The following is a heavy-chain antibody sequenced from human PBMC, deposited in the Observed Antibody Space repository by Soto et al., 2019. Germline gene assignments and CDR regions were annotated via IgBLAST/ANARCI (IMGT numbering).Heavy chain of an antibody. CDR2: ISGYNGDT. J-gene: IGHJ6*02. V-gene: IGHV1-18*01. D-gene: IGHD2-8*01. CDR1: GYTFTRYG. CDR3: AKNGQPPYYYYGMDV. Sequence: ASVKVSCKASGYTFTRYGISWVRQAPGQGLEWMGWISGYNGDTNYAQKFQGRVTMTVDTSTTTAFMELTSLTSDDRAVYYRAKNGQPPYYYYGMDVWG.